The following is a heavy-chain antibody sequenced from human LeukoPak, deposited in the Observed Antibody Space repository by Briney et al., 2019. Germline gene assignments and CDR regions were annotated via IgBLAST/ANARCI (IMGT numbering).Heavy chain of an antibody. Sequence: GGSLRLACAASGFTFSSYSMNWVRQAPGKGLEWVSSISSGSTYIYYADSVKGRFTISRDNAKNPLYLQMNSLRAEDMAVYYCARASDYGDYSSGMDVWGQGTTVTVSS. V-gene: IGHV3-21*01. D-gene: IGHD4-17*01. CDR2: ISSGSTYI. CDR1: GFTFSSYS. CDR3: ARASDYGDYSSGMDV. J-gene: IGHJ6*02.